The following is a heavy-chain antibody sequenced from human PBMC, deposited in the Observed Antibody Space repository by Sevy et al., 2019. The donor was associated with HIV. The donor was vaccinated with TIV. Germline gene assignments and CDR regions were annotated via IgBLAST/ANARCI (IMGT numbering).Heavy chain of an antibody. Sequence: ASVKVSCKVSGSTLSQMAMHWVRQAPGKVLEWMATFDPEDAETIYTQKLQGRVTMTEDTSRDTAYMELSNLRSEDTAVYYCATTKDYYESSGEPFDYWGQGTLVTVSS. CDR1: GSTLSQMA. D-gene: IGHD3-22*01. CDR3: ATTKDYYESSGEPFDY. CDR2: FDPEDAET. J-gene: IGHJ4*02. V-gene: IGHV1-24*01.